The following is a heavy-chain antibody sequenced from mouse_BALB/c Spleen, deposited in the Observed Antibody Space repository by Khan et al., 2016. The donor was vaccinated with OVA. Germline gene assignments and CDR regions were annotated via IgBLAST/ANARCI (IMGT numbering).Heavy chain of an antibody. J-gene: IGHJ2*01. CDR1: GYTFTTYW. CDR3: TRDRIDY. Sequence: VQLQQSGAELAKPGASVKMSCKASGYTFTTYWMHWIQQRPGQGLEWIGYINPTSGYTDYNEKFKDRAKLSADKSSSTAYMQLTSLTSEDSAVYYCTRDRIDYWGQGTTLTVSS. V-gene: IGHV1-7*01. CDR2: INPTSGYT.